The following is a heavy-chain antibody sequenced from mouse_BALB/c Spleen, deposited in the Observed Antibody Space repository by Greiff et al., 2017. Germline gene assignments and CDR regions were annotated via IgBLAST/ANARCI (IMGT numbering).Heavy chain of an antibody. CDR2: IWSGGST. D-gene: IGHD2-1*01. V-gene: IGHV2-2*02. Sequence: QVTLKVSGPGLVQPSQSLSITCTVSGFSLTSYGVHWVRQSPGKGLEWLGVIWSGGSTDYNAAFISRLSISKDNSKSQVFFKMNSLQANDTAIYYCARNRGYGNYAYAMDYWGQGTSVTVSS. CDR3: ARNRGYGNYAYAMDY. J-gene: IGHJ4*01. CDR1: GFSLTSYG.